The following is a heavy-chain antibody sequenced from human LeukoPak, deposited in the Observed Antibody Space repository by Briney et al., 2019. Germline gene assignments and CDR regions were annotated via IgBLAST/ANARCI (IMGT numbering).Heavy chain of an antibody. V-gene: IGHV3-7*01. D-gene: IGHD6-19*01. CDR1: GFTFSNYW. Sequence: GGSLRLSCAASGFTFSNYWMSWVRQAPGKGLQWVANIKDDGSEKYYVDSVKGRFTISRDNAKNSHLLQMNSLRAEDTAVYSCARDQEAGTFDYWGQGTQVTVSS. J-gene: IGHJ4*02. CDR2: IKDDGSEK. CDR3: ARDQEAGTFDY.